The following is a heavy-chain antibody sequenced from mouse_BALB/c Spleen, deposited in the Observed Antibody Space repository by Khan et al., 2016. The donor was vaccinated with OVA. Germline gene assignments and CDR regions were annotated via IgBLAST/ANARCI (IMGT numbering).Heavy chain of an antibody. CDR1: GYTFTSYW. D-gene: IGHD1-1*01. V-gene: IGHV1S81*02. CDR2: TNPTNGRT. Sequence: QVQLKESGAELVKAVASVKMSCKASGYTFTSYWMHWVKQRLGQGLEWFAETNPTNGRTYYNEKFKSKATLTVDKSSSTAYMLLSGPTFEDSAVYYCARIKKIVATYFDYWGQGTTLTVSS. CDR3: ARIKKIVATYFDY. J-gene: IGHJ2*01.